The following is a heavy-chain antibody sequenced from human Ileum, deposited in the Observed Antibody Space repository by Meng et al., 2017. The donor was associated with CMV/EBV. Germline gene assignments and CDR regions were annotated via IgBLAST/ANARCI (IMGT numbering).Heavy chain of an antibody. D-gene: IGHD5-12*01. Sequence: QVQLAQSGTEVKKPGASVKVSCKASGYTFTDYYMHWVRQAPGQGLEWMGWSKPHSGDTKYEKKFQGRVTMTSDTSISTVYMELTRLTPDDTAIYYCAREIIMAARAFGYWGQGTLVTVSS. V-gene: IGHV1-2*02. CDR1: GYTFTDYY. CDR2: SKPHSGDT. J-gene: IGHJ4*02. CDR3: AREIIMAARAFGY.